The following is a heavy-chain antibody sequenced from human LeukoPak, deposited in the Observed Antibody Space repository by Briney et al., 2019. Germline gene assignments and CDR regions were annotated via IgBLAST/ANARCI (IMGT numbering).Heavy chain of an antibody. CDR2: ISSSSSYI. J-gene: IGHJ4*02. V-gene: IGHV3-21*01. CDR1: GFTFSSYS. Sequence: GGSLRLSCAASGFTFSSYSMNWVRQAPGKGLEWVSSISSSSSYIYYADSVKGRFTISRDNAKNSLYLQMNSLRAEDMAVYYCATLEGVTTGDYWGQGTLVTVSS. D-gene: IGHD4-17*01. CDR3: ATLEGVTTGDY.